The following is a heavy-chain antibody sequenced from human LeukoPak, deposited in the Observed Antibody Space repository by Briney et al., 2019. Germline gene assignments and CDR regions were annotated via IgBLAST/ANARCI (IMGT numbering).Heavy chain of an antibody. CDR1: GGSISRRTYQ. Sequence: SETLSLTCTVSGGSISRRTYQWGWIRQPPGKGLEWIGSIYYSGSTHYNPSLKSRVTISVDTSTNQFSLKLNSVTAADTAVYYCARERELDGSSFDFWGQGTLVTVSS. V-gene: IGHV4-39*02. CDR3: ARERELDGSSFDF. CDR2: IYYSGST. J-gene: IGHJ4*02. D-gene: IGHD1-1*01.